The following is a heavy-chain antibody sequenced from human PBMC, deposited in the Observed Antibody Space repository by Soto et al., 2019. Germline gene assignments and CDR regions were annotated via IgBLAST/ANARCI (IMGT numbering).Heavy chain of an antibody. D-gene: IGHD3-22*01. CDR3: ARPLHYDSSGYSDYYGMDV. V-gene: IGHV3-53*01. CDR2: IYSGGST. J-gene: IGHJ6*02. CDR1: GFTVSSNY. Sequence: GGSLRLSCAASGFTVSSNYMSWVRQAPGKGLEWVSVIYSGGSTYYADSVKGRFTISRDNSKNTLYLQMNSLRAEDTAVYYCARPLHYDSSGYSDYYGMDVWGQGTTVTGSS.